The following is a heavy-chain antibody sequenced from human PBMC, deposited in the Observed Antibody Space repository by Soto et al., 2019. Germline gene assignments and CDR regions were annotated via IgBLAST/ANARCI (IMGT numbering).Heavy chain of an antibody. CDR1: GGSISSDGNY. CDR2: IYYSGST. Sequence: QVQLQESGPGLVKSSQTLSLTCTVSGGSISSDGNYWSWIRQHPGKGLEWIGYIYYSGSTNSNPSLKTRVNISVATSKNQFSLKLHSVTAADTAVYYCARARMVRGIIYYYGMDVWGQGTTVTVSS. CDR3: ARARMVRGIIYYYGMDV. J-gene: IGHJ6*02. D-gene: IGHD3-10*01. V-gene: IGHV4-31*03.